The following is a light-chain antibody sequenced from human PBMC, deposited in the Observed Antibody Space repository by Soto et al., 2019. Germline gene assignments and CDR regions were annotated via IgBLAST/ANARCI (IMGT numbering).Light chain of an antibody. V-gene: IGKV1-5*03. CDR3: QQYRSYWT. CDR1: QSIDSW. CDR2: KAS. J-gene: IGKJ1*01. Sequence: DIQMTQSPSTLSASVGDRVTITCRASQSIDSWLAWYQQKPGKAPKLLIYKASSLERGVPSRFSGSGSGTEFTLTISRLQPDDFATYYCQQYRSYWTFGQGTKEEIK.